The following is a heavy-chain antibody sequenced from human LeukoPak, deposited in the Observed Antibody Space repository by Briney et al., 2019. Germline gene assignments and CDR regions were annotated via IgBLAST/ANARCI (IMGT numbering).Heavy chain of an antibody. J-gene: IGHJ6*02. D-gene: IGHD4-17*01. Sequence: GASVKVSCKASGYSLSTYGISWLRQAPGQGLEWMGWISGYNGNTNYAQNLQGRVTMTTDTSTSTAYMELRSLRSDDTAVYYCASVHGDYVMDVWGQGTTVTVSS. CDR1: GYSLSTYG. CDR2: ISGYNGNT. CDR3: ASVHGDYVMDV. V-gene: IGHV1-18*01.